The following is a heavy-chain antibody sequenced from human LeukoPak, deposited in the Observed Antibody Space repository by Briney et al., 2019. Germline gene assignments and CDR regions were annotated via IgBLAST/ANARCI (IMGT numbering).Heavy chain of an antibody. CDR1: GFTFGGYG. V-gene: IGHV3-30*02. CDR3: ARDFGSHATGEPYFDY. Sequence: PGGSLRLSCAASGFTFGGYGMHWVRQAPGKGLEWISFVRYDGSNKYYADSVKGRFTISRDNSKNTLYLEVNNLRVEDTAVYYCARDFGSHATGEPYFDYWGQGTLVTVSS. D-gene: IGHD1-14*01. J-gene: IGHJ4*02. CDR2: VRYDGSNK.